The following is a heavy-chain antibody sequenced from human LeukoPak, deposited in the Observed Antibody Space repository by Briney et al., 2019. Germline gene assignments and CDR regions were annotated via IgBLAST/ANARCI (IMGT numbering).Heavy chain of an antibody. CDR1: GGSISGSSYY. CDR3: ARRTASGSYSYYFDY. D-gene: IGHD3-10*01. CDR2: IFYSGST. J-gene: IGHJ4*02. V-gene: IGHV4-39*07. Sequence: SETLSLTCTVSGGSISGSSYYWGWIRQPPGKGLEWIGSIFYSGSTNYNPSLKSRVTISVDTSKNQFSLKLSSVTAADTAVYYCARRTASGSYSYYFDYWGQGTLVTVSS.